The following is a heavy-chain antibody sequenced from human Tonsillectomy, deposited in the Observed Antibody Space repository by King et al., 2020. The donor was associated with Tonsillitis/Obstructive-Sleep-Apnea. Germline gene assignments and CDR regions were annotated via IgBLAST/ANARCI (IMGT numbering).Heavy chain of an antibody. Sequence: VQLQQWGAGLLKPSETLSLTCAVYGGSFSGYYCSWIRQPPGKGLEWIGEINHSGSTNYNPSPKSRVTISVETSKNQFSLKLSSVTAADTAVYYCARGEDFWSGPHDYWGQGTLVTVSS. CDR2: INHSGST. CDR1: GGSFSGYY. D-gene: IGHD3-3*01. J-gene: IGHJ4*02. V-gene: IGHV4-34*01. CDR3: ARGEDFWSGPHDY.